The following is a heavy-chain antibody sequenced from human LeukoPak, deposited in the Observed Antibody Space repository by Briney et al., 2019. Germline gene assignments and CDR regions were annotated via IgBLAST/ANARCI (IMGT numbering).Heavy chain of an antibody. CDR2: INPSGGST. CDR3: ARDPSSGNFDY. J-gene: IGHJ4*02. V-gene: IGHV1-46*01. D-gene: IGHD6-19*01. Sequence: ASVKVSCKASGYTFTSYYMHWVRQAPGQGLEWMGIINPSGGSTSYAQKFQGRVTMTRDASTSTVYMELSSLRSEDTAVYYCARDPSSGNFDYWGQGTLVTVSS. CDR1: GYTFTSYY.